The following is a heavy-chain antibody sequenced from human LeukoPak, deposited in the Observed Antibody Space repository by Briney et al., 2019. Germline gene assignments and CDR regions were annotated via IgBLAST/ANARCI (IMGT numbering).Heavy chain of an antibody. D-gene: IGHD3-10*01. CDR3: ARRPATRRGKTFDY. CDR1: GGPFSGYY. V-gene: IGHV4-34*01. J-gene: IGHJ4*02. Sequence: SETLSLTCAVYGGPFSGYYWSWIRQPPGKGLEWIGEINHSGSTNYNPSLKSRVTISVDTSKNQFSLKLSSVTAADTAVYYCARRPATRRGKTFDYWGRGTLVTVSS. CDR2: INHSGST.